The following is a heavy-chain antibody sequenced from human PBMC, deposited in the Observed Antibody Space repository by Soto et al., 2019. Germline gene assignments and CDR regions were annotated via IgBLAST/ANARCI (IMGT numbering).Heavy chain of an antibody. Sequence: QVHLVQSGAEVKKPGASVKVSCKDSGYAFTTYGITWVRQAPGQGLEWMGWISAHSGNANYAQKLQGRVTVTRDTSTSTAYMELRSLRSDDTAVYYCARGRYGDYWGQGALVTVSS. V-gene: IGHV1-18*01. J-gene: IGHJ4*02. CDR1: GYAFTTYG. D-gene: IGHD1-1*01. CDR3: ARGRYGDY. CDR2: ISAHSGNA.